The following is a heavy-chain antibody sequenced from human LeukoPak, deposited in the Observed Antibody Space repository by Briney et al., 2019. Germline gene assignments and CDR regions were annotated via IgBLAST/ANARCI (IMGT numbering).Heavy chain of an antibody. Sequence: ASVKVSCKASGYTFTGYYMHWVRQAPGQGHEWMGWINPNSGGTNYAQKFQGRVTMTRDTSISTAYMELSRLRSDDTAVYYCARKGYCSSTRCLDYWGQGTLVTVSS. V-gene: IGHV1-2*02. CDR3: ARKGYCSSTRCLDY. D-gene: IGHD2-2*01. J-gene: IGHJ4*02. CDR2: INPNSGGT. CDR1: GYTFTGYY.